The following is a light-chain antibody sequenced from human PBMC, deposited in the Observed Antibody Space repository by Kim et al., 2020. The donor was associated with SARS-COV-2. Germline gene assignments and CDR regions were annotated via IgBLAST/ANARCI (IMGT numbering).Light chain of an antibody. V-gene: IGLV1-44*01. J-gene: IGLJ3*02. Sequence: GQRVTDSCSGSSANSESNAVKSNQQLPGTAPKLLIFRNNQRPSGVPDRFSGSTSVTSASLAISGLQSEDEADYYCAAWDDRLNGWVFGGDTQLTVL. CDR1: SANSESNA. CDR3: AAWDDRLNGWV. CDR2: RNN.